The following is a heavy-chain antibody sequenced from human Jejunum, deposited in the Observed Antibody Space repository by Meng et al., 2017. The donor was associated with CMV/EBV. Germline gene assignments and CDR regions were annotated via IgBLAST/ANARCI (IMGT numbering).Heavy chain of an antibody. CDR2: IHPSGDT. D-gene: IGHD6-13*01. CDR3: ARTRFSSSRWSPVDN. CDR1: GYIFTTYY. V-gene: IGHV1-46*01. Sequence: EPGASFKCHCKESGYIFTTYYIQWVRQAPGQGLEWMGEIHPSGDTDYAQKFQGRVTMNTDTSTTTVYMELSSLRSEDTAVYYCARTRFSSSRWSPVDNWGQGTLVTVSS. J-gene: IGHJ4*02.